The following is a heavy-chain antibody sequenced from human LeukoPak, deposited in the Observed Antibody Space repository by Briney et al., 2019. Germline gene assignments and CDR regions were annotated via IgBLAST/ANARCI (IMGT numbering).Heavy chain of an antibody. Sequence: GGSLRLSCAASGFTFSSYWMSWVRQAPGEGLEWVAKINQDGTEKAYVDSVRGRFTISRDNAKNSLFLQMNSLRAEDTAVYYCASAYYYDSSFDNYYYYYGMDVWGQGTTVTVSS. CDR2: INQDGTEK. CDR3: ASAYYYDSSFDNYYYYYGMDV. J-gene: IGHJ6*02. V-gene: IGHV3-7*03. CDR1: GFTFSSYW. D-gene: IGHD3-22*01.